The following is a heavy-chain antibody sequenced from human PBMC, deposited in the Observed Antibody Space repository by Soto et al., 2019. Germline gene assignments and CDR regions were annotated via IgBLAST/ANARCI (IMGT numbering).Heavy chain of an antibody. J-gene: IGHJ5*02. CDR2: INYSGTT. Sequence: QLQLQESGPGLVTPSETLSLTCTVSGGSISSSSYYWAWIRQPPGKGLEWIGSINYSGTTYYIASLKSRVTISIDTSKHQFSLRLNSVTAADTAVYYCARLVACSGGSCRFDPWGQGTLVTVSS. CDR3: ARLVACSGGSCRFDP. D-gene: IGHD2-15*01. V-gene: IGHV4-39*01. CDR1: GGSISSSSYY.